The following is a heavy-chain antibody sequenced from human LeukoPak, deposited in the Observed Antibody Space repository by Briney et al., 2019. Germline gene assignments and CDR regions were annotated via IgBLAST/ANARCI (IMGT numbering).Heavy chain of an antibody. V-gene: IGHV3-21*01. D-gene: IGHD6-13*01. CDR3: ARGSSSWLWCFQH. Sequence: GGSLRLSCAASGFTFSSYSMNWVRQAPGKGLEWVSSISSSSSYIYYADSVEGRFTISRDNAKNSLYLQMNSLRAEDTAVYYCARGSSSWLWCFQHWGQGTLVTVSS. CDR2: ISSSSSYI. J-gene: IGHJ1*01. CDR1: GFTFSSYS.